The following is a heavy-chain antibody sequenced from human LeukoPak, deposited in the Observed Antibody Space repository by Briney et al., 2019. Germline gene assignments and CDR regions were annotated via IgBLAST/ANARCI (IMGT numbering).Heavy chain of an antibody. V-gene: IGHV2-26*01. CDR1: GFSLSNARMG. CDR3: ARIVWGSWSYFWIFDY. CDR2: IFTNDEK. Sequence: SGPTLVNPTETLTLTCTVSGFSLSNARMGVSWIRQPPGKALEWLAHIFTNDEKSYSTSLKSRLTISKDTSKSQVVLTMTNMDPVDTATYYCARIVWGSWSYFWIFDYWGQGTLVTVSS. J-gene: IGHJ4*02. D-gene: IGHD3-10*01.